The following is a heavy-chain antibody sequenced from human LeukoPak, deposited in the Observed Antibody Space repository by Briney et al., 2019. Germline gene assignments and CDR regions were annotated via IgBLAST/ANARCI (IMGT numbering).Heavy chain of an antibody. D-gene: IGHD6-19*01. Sequence: PSETLSLTCAVSGGSISSSNWWSWVRQPPGKGLEWIGEIYHSGSTNYNPSLKSRVTISVDKSKNQFSLKLSSVTAADTAVYYCASLGGYSSGWFLGADPQLRGYKPNWGQGTLVTVSS. J-gene: IGHJ4*02. V-gene: IGHV4-4*02. CDR3: ASLGGYSSGWFLGADPQLRGYKPN. CDR1: GGSISSSNW. CDR2: IYHSGST.